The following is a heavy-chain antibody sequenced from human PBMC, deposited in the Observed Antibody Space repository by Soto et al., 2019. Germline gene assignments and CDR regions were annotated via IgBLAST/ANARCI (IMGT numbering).Heavy chain of an antibody. CDR1: GGSLSSYY. CDR2: IYYSGST. D-gene: IGHD3-10*01. CDR3: ARRYGSFFDI. Sequence: ASETLSPTRTVSGGSLSSYYWSWIRQPPGKGLEWFGYIYYSGSTTYTPSLRSRVTISVDTSKNQFSLKLSSVTAADTAVYYCARRYGSFFDIWGQGTMVTVS. J-gene: IGHJ3*02. V-gene: IGHV4-59*01.